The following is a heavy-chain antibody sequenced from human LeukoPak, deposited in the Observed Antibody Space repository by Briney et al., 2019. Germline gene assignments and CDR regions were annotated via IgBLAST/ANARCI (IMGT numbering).Heavy chain of an antibody. V-gene: IGHV4-39*01. CDR2: IYYSGST. Sequence: SETLSLTCTVSGGSISSSSYYWGWIRQPPGKGLEWIGSIYYSGSTYYNPSLKSRVTISVDTSKNQLSSKLSSVSAAYTDVYYCERLSDNLRYFDWLLSDYWGQGTLVTVSS. J-gene: IGHJ4*02. D-gene: IGHD3-9*01. CDR1: GGSISSSSYY. CDR3: ERLSDNLRYFDWLLSDY.